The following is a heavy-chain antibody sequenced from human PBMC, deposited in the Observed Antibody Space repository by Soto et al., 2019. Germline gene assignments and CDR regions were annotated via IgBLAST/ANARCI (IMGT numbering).Heavy chain of an antibody. CDR3: VRGGRGYTRDDVFDI. V-gene: IGHV3-33*05. J-gene: IGHJ3*02. Sequence: GGSLRLSCAASGFMFSNHGMHWVRQAPGKGLEWVAVISYDGINKYYSDSVKGRFTISRDNAKNSLYLQMNSLRAEDTAVYYCVRGGRGYTRDDVFDIWGQGTMVTVSS. CDR1: GFMFSNHG. D-gene: IGHD2-2*02. CDR2: ISYDGINK.